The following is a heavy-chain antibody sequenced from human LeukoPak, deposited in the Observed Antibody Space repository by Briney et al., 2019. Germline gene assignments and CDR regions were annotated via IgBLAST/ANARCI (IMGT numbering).Heavy chain of an antibody. CDR3: ARLGDGGYSYGVGY. V-gene: IGHV5-10-1*01. CDR2: IDSSGYYT. Sequence: GESLKISCTGSGYIFTSYWISWVRQMAGKGLERVGRIDSSGYYTYYSPSFHGHVTIPADKSISTAYLQWSSLKASDTAMYYCARLGDGGYSYGVGYWGQGTLVTVSS. J-gene: IGHJ4*02. CDR1: GYIFTSYW. D-gene: IGHD5-18*01.